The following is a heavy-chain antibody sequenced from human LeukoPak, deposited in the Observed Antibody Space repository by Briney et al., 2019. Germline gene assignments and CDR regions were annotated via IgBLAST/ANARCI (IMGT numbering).Heavy chain of an antibody. Sequence: GGSLRLSCAASGFTFDRFAMHWVRQAPGKGLEWVSLISGDGFTTYYVDSVKGRFTMSRDNSKNSLYLQMKSLRTEDTALYYCGRDHVYGGADCWGQGTLVTVSS. CDR2: ISGDGFTT. CDR3: GRDHVYGGADC. CDR1: GFTFDRFA. D-gene: IGHD4-23*01. V-gene: IGHV3-43*02. J-gene: IGHJ4*02.